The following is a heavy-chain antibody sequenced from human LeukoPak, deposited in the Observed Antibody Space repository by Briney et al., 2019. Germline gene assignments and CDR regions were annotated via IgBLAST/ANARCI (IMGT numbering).Heavy chain of an antibody. CDR1: GFSFSNYA. CDR3: AKLGCTGTICYANY. CDR2: ISGGGDSA. Sequence: PGRSLRLSCAASGFSFSNYAMTWVRQTPGKGLEWVSVISGGGDSADYADSMKGRFTISRDNSKNTLYLQMYSLRAEDTALYYCAKLGCTGTICYANYWGQGTLVTVSS. D-gene: IGHD2-2*01. V-gene: IGHV3-23*01. J-gene: IGHJ4*02.